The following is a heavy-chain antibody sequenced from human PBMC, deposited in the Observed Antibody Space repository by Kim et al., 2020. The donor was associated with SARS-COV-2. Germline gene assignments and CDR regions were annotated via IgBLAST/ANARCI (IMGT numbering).Heavy chain of an antibody. CDR2: YK. CDR3: ARGYKSTIGY. V-gene: IGHV3-21*01. J-gene: IGHJ4*02. Sequence: YKYYADSVKARFTISGDNATNSLYLQMNSLRAEDTAVYYWARGYKSTIGYWGQGTLVTVSS. D-gene: IGHD1-20*01.